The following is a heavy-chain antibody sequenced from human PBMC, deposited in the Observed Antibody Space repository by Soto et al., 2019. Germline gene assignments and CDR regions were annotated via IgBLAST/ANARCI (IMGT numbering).Heavy chain of an antibody. CDR1: GFSFSGSA. Sequence: PGGSLRLSCTVSGFSFSGSAMHWVRQASGKGLEWIGLIRSKTSNYATTYAASVKGRFTISRDDSKHTAYLQMNSLKTEDTAVYSCTRPPYWGQGTLVTVSS. CDR3: TRPPY. J-gene: IGHJ4*02. V-gene: IGHV3-73*01. CDR2: IRSKTSNYAT.